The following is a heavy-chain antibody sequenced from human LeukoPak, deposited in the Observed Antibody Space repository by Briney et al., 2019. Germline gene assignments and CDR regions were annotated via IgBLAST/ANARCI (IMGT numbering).Heavy chain of an antibody. V-gene: IGHV4-34*01. CDR2: ISHSGIT. J-gene: IGHJ4*02. Sequence: SETLSLTCAVSSGSLSGYSWGWIRQPPGKGLEWVGEISHSGITNYNASLKGRVTISLKKSEIQFFLMLSSVTAADTAVYYCTRQSGTVTPIDYWSQGTLVTVSS. CDR1: SGSLSGYS. D-gene: IGHD4-17*01. CDR3: TRQSGTVTPIDY.